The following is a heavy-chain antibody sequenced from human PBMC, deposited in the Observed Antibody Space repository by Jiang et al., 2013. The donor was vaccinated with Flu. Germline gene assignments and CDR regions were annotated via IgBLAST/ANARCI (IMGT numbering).Heavy chain of an antibody. D-gene: IGHD3-3*01. CDR1: GYTFTGYY. CDR3: ARGSITIFGVVPSLDY. J-gene: IGHJ4*02. Sequence: GAEVKKPGASVKVSCKASGYTFTGYYMHWVRQAPGQGLEWMGWINPNSGGTNYAQKFQGWVTMTRDTSISTAYMELSRLRSDDTAVYYCARGSITIFGVVPSLDYWGQGTLVTVSS. V-gene: IGHV1-2*04. CDR2: INPNSGGT.